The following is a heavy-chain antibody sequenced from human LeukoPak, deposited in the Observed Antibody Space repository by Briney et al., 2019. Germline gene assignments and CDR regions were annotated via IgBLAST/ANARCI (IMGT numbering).Heavy chain of an antibody. CDR1: GYSFTSYW. CDR2: IYPSDSDT. D-gene: IGHD2-2*01. Sequence: GESLKISCKGSGYSFTSYWIGWVRQMPGKGLEWMGIIYPSDSDTRYSPSFQGQVTISADKSISTAYLQWSSLKASDSAMYYCARHYCSSISCSDFDYWGQGTLVTVSS. V-gene: IGHV5-51*01. CDR3: ARHYCSSISCSDFDY. J-gene: IGHJ4*02.